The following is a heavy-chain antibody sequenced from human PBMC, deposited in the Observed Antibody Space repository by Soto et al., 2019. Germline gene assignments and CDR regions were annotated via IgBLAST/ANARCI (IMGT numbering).Heavy chain of an antibody. Sequence: SETLSLTCTVSGGSMSSGNYYWSWIRQPPGKGLEWLGYIYYSGNTYYNVSLMSRLTISVDTSKNQLSLKLSSVTAADTAVYYCARCDSSWWFDPWGQGTLVTVSS. CDR2: IYYSGNT. D-gene: IGHD4-4*01. CDR3: ARCDSSWWFDP. CDR1: GGSMSSGNYY. V-gene: IGHV4-30-4*01. J-gene: IGHJ5*02.